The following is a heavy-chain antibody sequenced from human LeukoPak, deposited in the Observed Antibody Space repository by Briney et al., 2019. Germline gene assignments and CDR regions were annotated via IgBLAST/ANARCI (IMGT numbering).Heavy chain of an antibody. CDR3: ARAQRGGMTTVTIIDY. CDR1: GFTFSSYA. D-gene: IGHD4-17*01. Sequence: GGSLRLSCAASGFTFSSYAMHWVRQAPGKGLEWVAVISYDGSNKYYADSVKGRFTISRDNSKNTLYLQMNSLRAEDTAVYYRARAQRGGMTTVTIIDYWGQGTLVTVSS. V-gene: IGHV3-30*04. CDR2: ISYDGSNK. J-gene: IGHJ4*02.